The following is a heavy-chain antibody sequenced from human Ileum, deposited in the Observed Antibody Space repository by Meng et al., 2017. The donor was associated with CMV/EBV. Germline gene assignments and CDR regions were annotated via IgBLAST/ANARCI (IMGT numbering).Heavy chain of an antibody. D-gene: IGHD1-26*01. J-gene: IGHJ6*02. V-gene: IGHV3-30*02. CDR3: AKGGSGSYPTYGMDV. CDR1: GFTFSTYY. Sequence: GESLKISCAASGFTFSTYYMHWVRQAPGKGLEWVAFIRFDGSYKYYADSVKGRFTISRDNSKNTLYLQMNSLRAEDTAVYYCAKGGSGSYPTYGMDVWGQGTTVTVSS. CDR2: IRFDGSYK.